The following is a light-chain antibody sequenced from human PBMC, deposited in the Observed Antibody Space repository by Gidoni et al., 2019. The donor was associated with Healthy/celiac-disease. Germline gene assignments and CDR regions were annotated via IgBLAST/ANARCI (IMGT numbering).Light chain of an antibody. V-gene: IGKV4-1*01. Sequence: DIVITQSPDSLAVSLGARATINCKSSQSVLYSSNNKNYLAWYQQKPGQPPKLLIYWASTRESGVPDRFSGSGSGTDFTLTISSLQAEDVAVYYCQQYYSTLSYTFGQGTKLEIK. J-gene: IGKJ2*01. CDR3: QQYYSTLSYT. CDR1: QSVLYSSNNKNY. CDR2: WAS.